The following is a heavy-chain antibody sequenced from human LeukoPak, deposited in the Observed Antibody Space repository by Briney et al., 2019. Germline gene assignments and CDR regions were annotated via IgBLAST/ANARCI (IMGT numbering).Heavy chain of an antibody. CDR1: GFTVSSNY. Sequence: GGSLRLSCAASGFTVSSNYMSWVRQAPGKGLEWVSVIYSGGSTYYADSVKGRFTISRDNSKNTLYLQMNSLRAEDTAVYYCARGPIVVPAAPFDYWGQGTLVTVPS. CDR3: ARGPIVVPAAPFDY. CDR2: IYSGGST. J-gene: IGHJ4*02. V-gene: IGHV3-66*01. D-gene: IGHD2-2*01.